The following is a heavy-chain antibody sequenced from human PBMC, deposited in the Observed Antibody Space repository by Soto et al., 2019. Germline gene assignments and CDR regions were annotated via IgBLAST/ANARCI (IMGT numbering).Heavy chain of an antibody. J-gene: IGHJ4*02. D-gene: IGHD2-2*02. CDR1: GFTFSSYA. Sequence: EVQLLESGGGLVQPGGSLRLSCAASGFTFSSYAMSWVRQAPGKGLEWVSAISGSGGSTYYAYSVKGRFTISRDNSKNTLYLQMNSLRAEDTAVYYCAKSHSIPGNLLVDYWGQGTLVTVSS. V-gene: IGHV3-23*01. CDR2: ISGSGGST. CDR3: AKSHSIPGNLLVDY.